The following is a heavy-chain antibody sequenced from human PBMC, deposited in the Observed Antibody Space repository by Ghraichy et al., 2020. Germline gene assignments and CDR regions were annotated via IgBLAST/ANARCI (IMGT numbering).Heavy chain of an antibody. J-gene: IGHJ4*02. CDR2: ISGSGGST. V-gene: IGHV3-23*01. CDR1: GFTFSSYA. CDR3: AKDLYCSSTSCADY. Sequence: GGSLRLSCAASGFTFSSYAMSWVRQAPGKGLEWVSAISGSGGSTYYADSVKGRFTISRDNSKNTLYLQMNSLRAEDTAVYYCAKDLYCSSTSCADYWGQGTLVTVSS. D-gene: IGHD2-2*01.